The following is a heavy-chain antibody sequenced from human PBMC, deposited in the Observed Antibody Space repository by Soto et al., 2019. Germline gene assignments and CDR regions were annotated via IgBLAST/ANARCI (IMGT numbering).Heavy chain of an antibody. CDR3: AREFSTVTNYGMDV. Sequence: GASVKVSCKGSGGTFNRYTITWVRQAPGQGLEWMGRIIPMFGIASYAQNFQGRVTITADKSTSTAYMELSSLRSEDTAVYYCAREFSTVTNYGMDVWGQGTTVTVSS. V-gene: IGHV1-69*04. J-gene: IGHJ6*02. CDR2: IIPMFGIA. CDR1: GGTFNRYT. D-gene: IGHD4-17*01.